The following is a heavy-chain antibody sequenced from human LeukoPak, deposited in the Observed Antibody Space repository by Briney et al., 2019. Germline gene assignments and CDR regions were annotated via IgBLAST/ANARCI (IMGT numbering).Heavy chain of an antibody. CDR2: FDPEDGET. CDR3: ATDRGGVYAFDI. Sequence: ASVKVSCKVSGYTLTELSMHWMRQAPGKGLEWMGGFDPEDGETIYAQKFQGRVTMTEDASTDTAYMELSSLRSEDTAVYYCATDRGGVYAFDIWGQGTMVTVSS. D-gene: IGHD3-10*01. CDR1: GYTLTELS. V-gene: IGHV1-24*01. J-gene: IGHJ3*02.